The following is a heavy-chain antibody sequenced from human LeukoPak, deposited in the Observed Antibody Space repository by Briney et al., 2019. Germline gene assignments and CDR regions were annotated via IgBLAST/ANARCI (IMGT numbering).Heavy chain of an antibody. CDR3: AREVLTYYYDSSGSP. CDR2: ISSSSSTI. Sequence: GGSLRLSCAASGFTFSSYSMNWVRQASGKGLEWVSYISSSSSTIYYADSVKGRFTISRDNAKNSLYLQMNSLRAEDTAVYYCAREVLTYYYDSSGSPWSQGTLVTVSS. CDR1: GFTFSSYS. D-gene: IGHD3-22*01. J-gene: IGHJ1*01. V-gene: IGHV3-48*04.